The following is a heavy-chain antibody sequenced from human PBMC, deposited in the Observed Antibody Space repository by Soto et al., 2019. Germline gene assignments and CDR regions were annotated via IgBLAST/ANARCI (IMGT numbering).Heavy chain of an antibody. V-gene: IGHV3-30*18. CDR1: GFTFSTYG. CDR3: AKEVLAAGQGWFDP. Sequence: PGGSLRLSCEASGFTFSTYGMHWVRQAPGKGLEWVAIISYDENTKYYADSLKGRFTISRDNSKNTLYLDINNVTPEDTVVYYCAKEVLAAGQGWFDPWGQGTLVTVSS. J-gene: IGHJ5*02. CDR2: ISYDENTK. D-gene: IGHD6-25*01.